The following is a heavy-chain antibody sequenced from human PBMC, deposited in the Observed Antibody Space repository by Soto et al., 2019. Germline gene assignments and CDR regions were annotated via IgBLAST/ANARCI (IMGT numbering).Heavy chain of an antibody. J-gene: IGHJ6*02. D-gene: IGHD3-16*01. CDR1: GYTFTGYY. CDR2: INPNSGGT. CDR3: AICLINSRPLGIDV. V-gene: IGHV1-2*04. Sequence: ASVKVSCKASGYTFTGYYMHWVRQAPGQGLEWMGWINPNSGGTNYAQKFQGWVTMTRDTSISTAYMELSRLRSDDTAVYYCAICLINSRPLGIDVCGQGTTDTVS.